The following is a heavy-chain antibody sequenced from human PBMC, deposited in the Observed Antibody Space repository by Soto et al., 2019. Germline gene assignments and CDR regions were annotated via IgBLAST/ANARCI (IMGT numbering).Heavy chain of an antibody. J-gene: IGHJ4*02. V-gene: IGHV3-53*02. Sequence: EVQLVETGGGLIQPGGSLILSCAASGFTVSSKYMSWLRQAPGKGLEWVSIIYSDGNTYYADSVKGRFTISRDNSKNTLNLQMNSLRAEDTAVYFFARGRGNCVVTTCYLPFDSWGQGTLVTVSS. CDR1: GFTVSSKY. CDR2: IYSDGNT. D-gene: IGHD2-2*01. CDR3: ARGRGNCVVTTCYLPFDS.